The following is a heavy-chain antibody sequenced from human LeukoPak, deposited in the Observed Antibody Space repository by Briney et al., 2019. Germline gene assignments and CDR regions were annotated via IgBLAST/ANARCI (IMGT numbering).Heavy chain of an antibody. J-gene: IGHJ4*02. Sequence: GGSLTLFCAASGFTVSSNYMSWVRQAPGKGLEWVSVIYSGGTTYYPDSVKGRFTISRDNSKNTLHLQMNSLRAEDTAVYYCARDQYSYAHAAHWGQGTLVTVSS. CDR1: GFTVSSNY. D-gene: IGHD5-18*01. V-gene: IGHV3-66*01. CDR3: ARDQYSYAHAAH. CDR2: IYSGGTT.